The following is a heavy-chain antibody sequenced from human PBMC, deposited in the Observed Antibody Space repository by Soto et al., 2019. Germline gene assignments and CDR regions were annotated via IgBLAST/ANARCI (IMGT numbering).Heavy chain of an antibody. D-gene: IGHD3-9*01. Sequence: PSQTLSLTCAIPWDSVSSNTAAWNWIRSSPSRGLEWLGRTYYRSNWRHDYAVSVKSRITVNPDTSKNHFSLQLNSVTPDDTAVYYCGRGVTGSGFDLWGQGTLVTVSS. CDR2: TYYRSNWRH. CDR1: WDSVSSNTAA. J-gene: IGHJ4*02. CDR3: GRGVTGSGFDL. V-gene: IGHV6-1*01.